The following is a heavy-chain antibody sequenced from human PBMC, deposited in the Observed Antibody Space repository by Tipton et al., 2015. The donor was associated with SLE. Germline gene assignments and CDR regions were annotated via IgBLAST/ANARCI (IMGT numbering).Heavy chain of an antibody. CDR1: GYSISSGYY. D-gene: IGHD3-3*01. J-gene: IGHJ6*03. Sequence: TLSLTCTVSGYSISSGYYWGWIRQSPGKGLEWIGSIYHSGSTYYNPSLKSRVTISVDTSKNQFSLKLSSVTAADTAVYYCARAQSSRFSGYYYYYMDVWGKGTTVTVSS. V-gene: IGHV4-38-2*02. CDR3: ARAQSSRFSGYYYYYMDV. CDR2: IYHSGST.